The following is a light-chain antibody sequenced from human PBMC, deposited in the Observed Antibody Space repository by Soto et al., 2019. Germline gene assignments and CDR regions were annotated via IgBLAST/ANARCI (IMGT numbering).Light chain of an antibody. CDR3: SSYTSSSTRV. Sequence: QSALTQPASVSGSPGQSITISCTGTSSDVGGYNYVSWYQQHPGKAPKLRIYEVSNRPSGVSNRFSGSKSGNTAPLTISGLPAEDEADYYCSSYTSSSTRVFGGGTKLTVL. V-gene: IGLV2-14*01. CDR1: SSDVGGYNY. J-gene: IGLJ3*02. CDR2: EVS.